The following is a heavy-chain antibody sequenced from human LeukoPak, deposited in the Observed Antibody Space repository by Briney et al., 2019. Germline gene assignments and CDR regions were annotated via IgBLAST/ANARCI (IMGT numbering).Heavy chain of an antibody. CDR3: ARDLYGYCSGGSCYSDY. V-gene: IGHV1-46*01. J-gene: IGHJ4*02. D-gene: IGHD2-15*01. CDR2: INPSGGST. CDR1: GYTFTSYY. Sequence: ASVKVSCKASGYTFTSYYMHWVRQAPGQGLEWMGIINPSGGSTSYAQKFQGRVTMTTDTSTSTAYMELRSLRSDDTAVYYCARDLYGYCSGGSCYSDYWGQGTLVTVSS.